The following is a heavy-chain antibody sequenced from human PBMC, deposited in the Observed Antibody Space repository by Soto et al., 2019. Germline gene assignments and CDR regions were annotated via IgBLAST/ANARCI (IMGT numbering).Heavy chain of an antibody. J-gene: IGHJ3*02. Sequence: QVQLVQSGAEVKKPGASVKVSCKASGYTFTSYAMHWVRQAPGQRLEWMGWINAGNGNTKYSQKFQGRVTITRDTSASTAYMERSSLRSEDTAVYYCAAAPVAGVWGDAVEIWGQGTMVTVSS. CDR2: INAGNGNT. CDR3: AAAPVAGVWGDAVEI. CDR1: GYTFTSYA. D-gene: IGHD6-19*01. V-gene: IGHV1-3*01.